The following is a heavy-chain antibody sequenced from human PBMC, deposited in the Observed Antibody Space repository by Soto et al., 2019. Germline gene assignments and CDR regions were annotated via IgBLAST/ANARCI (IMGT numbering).Heavy chain of an antibody. J-gene: IGHJ4*02. D-gene: IGHD4-17*01. CDR2: ITSSSTTT. CDR3: ARDHYGDSTFDY. CDR1: GFTLSSHS. V-gene: IGHV3-48*01. Sequence: EVQLVESGGGLVQPGGSLRLSCAASGFTLSSHSMNWVRQAPGKGLEWVSHITSSSTTTYYADSVKGRFTISRDNAKNSLYLQMNSLRAEDTAVYYCARDHYGDSTFDYWGQGTLVTVSS.